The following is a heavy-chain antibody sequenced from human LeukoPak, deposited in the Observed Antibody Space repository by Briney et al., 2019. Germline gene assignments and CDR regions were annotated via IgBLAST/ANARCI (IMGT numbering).Heavy chain of an antibody. D-gene: IGHD6-13*01. CDR3: ARVLAAAAHFDY. CDR1: GGSISSCSSY. Sequence: KPSETLSLTCTVSGGSISSCSSYWGWIRQPPGKGLEWIGSISYTGSTYYNPSLKSRVTISVDTSKNQFSLKLSSVTAADTAVYYCARVLAAAAHFDYWGQGTLVTASS. J-gene: IGHJ4*02. CDR2: ISYTGST. V-gene: IGHV4-39*01.